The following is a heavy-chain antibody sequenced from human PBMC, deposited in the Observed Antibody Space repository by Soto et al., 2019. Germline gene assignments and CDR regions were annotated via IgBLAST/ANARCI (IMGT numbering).Heavy chain of an antibody. CDR1: GFTFDDYA. CDR3: AKGMRGGIKEGGAFDI. J-gene: IGHJ3*02. CDR2: ISWNSGSI. V-gene: IGHV3-9*01. Sequence: EVQLVESGGGLVQPGRSLRLSCAASGFTFDDYAMHWVRQAPGKGLEWVSGISWNSGSIGYADSVKGRFTISRDNAKNHLYLQMSSVRAEDTALYYCAKGMRGGIKEGGAFDIWGQVTMVTVSS. D-gene: IGHD3-16*01.